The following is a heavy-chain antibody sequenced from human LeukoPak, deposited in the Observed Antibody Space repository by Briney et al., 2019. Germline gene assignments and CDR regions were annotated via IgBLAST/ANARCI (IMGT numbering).Heavy chain of an antibody. V-gene: IGHV4-34*01. CDR1: GGSFSGYY. CDR2: INHSGST. D-gene: IGHD1-26*01. Sequence: SETLSLTCAVYGGSFSGYYWSWVRQPPGKGLEWIGEINHSGSTNYNPSLKSRVTISVDTSKNQFSLKLSSVTAADTAVYYCARGIWSGSFGYWGQGTLVTVSS. CDR3: ARGIWSGSFGY. J-gene: IGHJ4*02.